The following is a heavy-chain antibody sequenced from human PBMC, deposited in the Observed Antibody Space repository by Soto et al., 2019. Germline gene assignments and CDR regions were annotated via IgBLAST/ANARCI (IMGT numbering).Heavy chain of an antibody. V-gene: IGHV3-21*01. Sequence: EVQLVESGGGLVKPGGSLRLSCAASGFTFSSYSMNWVRQAPGKGLEWVSSISSSSSYIYYADSVKGRFTISRDNAKNSLYLQMNSLRAEDTAVYYCARDKSGRWIQLWLGYYYGMDVWGQGTTVTVSS. CDR2: ISSSSSYI. J-gene: IGHJ6*02. CDR3: ARDKSGRWIQLWLGYYYGMDV. D-gene: IGHD5-18*01. CDR1: GFTFSSYS.